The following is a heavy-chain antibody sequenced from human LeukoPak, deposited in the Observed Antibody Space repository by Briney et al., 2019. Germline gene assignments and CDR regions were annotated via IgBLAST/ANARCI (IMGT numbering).Heavy chain of an antibody. CDR2: VSYSGST. V-gene: IGHV4-61*08. D-gene: IGHD6-19*01. CDR3: ARGYSSGWYYFDY. Sequence: SETLSLTCTVTGGSVRSGGYYWSWIRQSPGRGLEWIAYVSYSGSTNYNPSLKSRVTISVDTSKNQFSLKLSSVTAADAAVYYCARGYSSGWYYFDYWGQGTLVTVSS. J-gene: IGHJ4*02. CDR1: GGSVRSGGYY.